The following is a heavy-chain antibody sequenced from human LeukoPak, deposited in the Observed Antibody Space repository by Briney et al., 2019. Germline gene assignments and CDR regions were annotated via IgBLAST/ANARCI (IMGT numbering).Heavy chain of an antibody. CDR3: ARLLWFGELLFAPLDY. V-gene: IGHV3-73*01. Sequence: PGGSLRLSCAASGFTFSGSAMHWVRQASGKGLEWVGRIRSKANNYATAYAASLKGRFTISRDDSKNTAYLQMNSLKTEDTAVYYCARLLWFGELLFAPLDYWGQGTLVTVSS. D-gene: IGHD3-10*01. J-gene: IGHJ4*02. CDR2: IRSKANNYAT. CDR1: GFTFSGSA.